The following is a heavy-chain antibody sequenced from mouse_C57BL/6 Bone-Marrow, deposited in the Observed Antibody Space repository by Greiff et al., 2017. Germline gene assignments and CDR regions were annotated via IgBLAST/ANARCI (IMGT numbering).Heavy chain of an antibody. Sequence: VQVVESGPGLVAPSPSLSITCTVSGFSLTSYGVDWVRQSPGKGLEWLGVIWGVGSTNYNSALKSRLSISKDNSKSQVFLKMNSLQTDDTAMYYGARRGNYFAWFAYWGQGTLVTVSA. J-gene: IGHJ3*01. CDR3: ARRGNYFAWFAY. CDR1: GFSLTSYG. CDR2: IWGVGST. D-gene: IGHD2-1*01. V-gene: IGHV2-6*01.